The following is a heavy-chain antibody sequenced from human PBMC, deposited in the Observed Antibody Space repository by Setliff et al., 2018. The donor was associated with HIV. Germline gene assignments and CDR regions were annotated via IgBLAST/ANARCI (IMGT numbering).Heavy chain of an antibody. CDR2: ITSSSSYI. D-gene: IGHD4-17*01. V-gene: IGHV3-21*01. Sequence: GGSLRLSCAASGFTFSSYNMNWVRQAPGKGLEWVSSITSSSSYIYYADSVKGRFTISRDNAKNSLYLQMNGLRAEDTAVYYCARDTGPYGGRFDYWGQGTLVTVSS. J-gene: IGHJ4*02. CDR3: ARDTGPYGGRFDY. CDR1: GFTFSSYN.